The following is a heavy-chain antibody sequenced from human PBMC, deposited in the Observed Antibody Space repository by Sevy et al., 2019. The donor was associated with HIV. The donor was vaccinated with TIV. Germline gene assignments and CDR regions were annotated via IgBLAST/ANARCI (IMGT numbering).Heavy chain of an antibody. CDR1: GFSFNTYA. Sequence: GGSLRLSCAASGFSFNTYAMTWVRQAPGKGLEWVSVISNSGDRTYYADSVKGRFTISRDNSKNTLYLQMISLRAEDTAVYYCAKTLRAIASPFDYRGQGTLVTVSS. J-gene: IGHJ4*02. D-gene: IGHD2-21*01. V-gene: IGHV3-23*01. CDR2: ISNSGDRT. CDR3: AKTLRAIASPFDY.